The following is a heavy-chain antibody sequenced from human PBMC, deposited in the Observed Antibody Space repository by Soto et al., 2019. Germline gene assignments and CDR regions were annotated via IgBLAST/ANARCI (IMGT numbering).Heavy chain of an antibody. J-gene: IGHJ5*02. CDR3: ARAVGVVVAATVLNWFDP. CDR2: INPSGGST. V-gene: IGHV1-46*01. Sequence: ASVKVSCKASGYTFTSYYMHWVRQAPGQGLEWMGIINPSGGSTSYAQKFQGRVTMTRDTSTSTVYMELSSLRSEDTAVYYCARAVGVVVAATVLNWFDPWGQGTLVTVSS. D-gene: IGHD2-15*01. CDR1: GYTFTSYY.